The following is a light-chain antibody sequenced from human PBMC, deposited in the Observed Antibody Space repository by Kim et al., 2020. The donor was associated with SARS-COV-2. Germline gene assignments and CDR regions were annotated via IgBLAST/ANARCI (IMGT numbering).Light chain of an antibody. Sequence: QRVTISCSGSRSNIGSNYVYWYQQLPGAAPKLLIYENYQRPSGVPDRFSGSKSGTSASLAISGLRSEDEADYYCAAWDDSLSVYYVFGTGTKVTVL. CDR3: AAWDDSLSVYYV. J-gene: IGLJ1*01. CDR2: ENY. CDR1: RSNIGSNY. V-gene: IGLV1-47*01.